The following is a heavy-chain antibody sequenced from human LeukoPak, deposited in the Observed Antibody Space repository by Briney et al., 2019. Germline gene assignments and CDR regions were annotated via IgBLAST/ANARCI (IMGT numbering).Heavy chain of an antibody. Sequence: GGSLRLSCAASGFTFSSYEMNWVRQAPGKGLEWVSYISSSGSTIYYADSVKGRFTISRDNAKNSLYLQMNSLRAEDTAVYCCARDPGDYYFDYWGQGTLVTVSS. CDR3: ARDPGDYYFDY. CDR2: ISSSGSTI. CDR1: GFTFSSYE. D-gene: IGHD3-3*01. J-gene: IGHJ4*02. V-gene: IGHV3-48*03.